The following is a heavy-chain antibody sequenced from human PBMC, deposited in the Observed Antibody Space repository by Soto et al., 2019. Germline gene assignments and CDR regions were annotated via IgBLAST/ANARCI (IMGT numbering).Heavy chain of an antibody. CDR1: GGSISSYY. CDR2: IYYSGST. CDR3: ARQSVSSGYYVTVPILYYFDY. Sequence: SETLSLTCTVSGGSISSYYWSWIRQPPGKGLEWIGYIYYSGSTNYNPSLKSRVTISVDTSKNQFSLKLSSVTAADTAVYYCARQSVSSGYYVTVPILYYFDYWGQGTLVTVSS. D-gene: IGHD3-22*01. J-gene: IGHJ4*02. V-gene: IGHV4-59*08.